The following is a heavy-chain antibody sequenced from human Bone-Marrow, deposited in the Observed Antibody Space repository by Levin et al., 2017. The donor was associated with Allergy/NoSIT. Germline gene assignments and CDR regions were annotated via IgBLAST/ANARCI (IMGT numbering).Heavy chain of an antibody. CDR3: ARFGDGSGSYWFSYYYYMDV. CDR2: IYYSGST. Sequence: SETLSLTCTVSGGSISSYYWSWIRQPPGKGLEWIGYIYYSGSTNYNPSLKSRVTISVDTSKNQFSLKLSSVTAADTAVYYCARFGDGSGSYWFSYYYYMDVWGKGTTVTVSS. J-gene: IGHJ6*03. D-gene: IGHD3-10*01. V-gene: IGHV4-59*01. CDR1: GGSISSYY.